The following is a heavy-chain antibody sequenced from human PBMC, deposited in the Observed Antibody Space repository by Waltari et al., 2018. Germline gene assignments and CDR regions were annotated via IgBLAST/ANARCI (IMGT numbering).Heavy chain of an antibody. CDR3: ASAPYDFWSGYTNFDY. D-gene: IGHD3-3*01. V-gene: IGHV3-74*01. CDR2: INSDGSST. J-gene: IGHJ4*02. Sequence: EVQLVESGGGLVQPGGSLRLSCAASGFTFSSYWMHWVRQAPGKGLVWVSRINSDGSSTSYADSVKGRFTISRDNAKNTLYLQMNSLRAVDTAVYYCASAPYDFWSGYTNFDYWGQGTLVTVSS. CDR1: GFTFSSYW.